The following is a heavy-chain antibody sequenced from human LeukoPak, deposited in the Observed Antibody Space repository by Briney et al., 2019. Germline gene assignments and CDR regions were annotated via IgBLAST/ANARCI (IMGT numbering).Heavy chain of an antibody. D-gene: IGHD4-23*01. J-gene: IGHJ5*02. CDR1: GDSISNYY. Sequence: PSETLSLTCTVSGDSISNYYWNWIRQSPGKGLEWIGYIYKPGSTNYNPSLKSRVTMSLDTSKNQFSLKLSSVTAADTAVYYCARDYGGNLRLLDPWGQGTLVTVSS. CDR2: IYKPGST. CDR3: ARDYGGNLRLLDP. V-gene: IGHV4-59*01.